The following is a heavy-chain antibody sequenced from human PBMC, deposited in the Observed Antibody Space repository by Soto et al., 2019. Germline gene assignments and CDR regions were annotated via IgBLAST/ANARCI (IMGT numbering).Heavy chain of an antibody. V-gene: IGHV4-31*03. Sequence: SETLTLACTFSGYSISGVGYYWTWIRQHPEKGLEWIGNIDYSGRTHYNPSLGSRIFISLDTSKNQFSLSLKSLTAAGTAVYFCARDLKLVAASGCFDPWGQVTLVTVSS. CDR2: IDYSGRT. D-gene: IGHD2-15*01. J-gene: IGHJ5*02. CDR1: GYSISGVGYY. CDR3: ARDLKLVAASGCFDP.